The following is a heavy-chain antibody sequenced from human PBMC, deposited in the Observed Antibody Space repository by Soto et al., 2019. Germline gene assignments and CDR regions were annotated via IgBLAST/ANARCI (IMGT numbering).Heavy chain of an antibody. CDR2: IIPIFGTA. J-gene: IGHJ4*02. V-gene: IGHV1-69*13. Sequence: SVKVSCKASGGTFSSYAISWVRQAPGQGLEWMGGIIPIFGTANYAQKFQGRVTITADESTSTAYMELSSLRSEDTAVYYCARFLVVGAHFDYWGQGTLVTVSS. CDR3: ARFLVVGAHFDY. CDR1: GGTFSSYA. D-gene: IGHD1-26*01.